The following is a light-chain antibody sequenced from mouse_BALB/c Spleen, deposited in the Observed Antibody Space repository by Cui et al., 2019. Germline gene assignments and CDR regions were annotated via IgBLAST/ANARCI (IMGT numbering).Light chain of an antibody. CDR2: LTS. Sequence: IIIPHSLALMSASPGEKVTMTCSASSSVSYMYWYQQKPRSSPKPWIYLTSNLASGVPARFSGSGSGTSYSLTISSMEAEDAATYYCQQWSSNPPTFGAGTKLELK. J-gene: IGKJ5*01. V-gene: IGKV4-68*01. CDR1: SSVSY. CDR3: QQWSSNPPT.